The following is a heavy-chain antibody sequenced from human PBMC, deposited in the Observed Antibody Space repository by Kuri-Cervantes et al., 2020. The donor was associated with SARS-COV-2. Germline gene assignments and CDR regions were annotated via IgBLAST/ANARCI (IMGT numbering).Heavy chain of an antibody. CDR1: GLTFSSYA. J-gene: IGHJ6*03. D-gene: IGHD3-3*01. Sequence: GDSLKISCAASGLTFSSYAMSWVRQAPGKGLEWVSAISGSGGSTYYADSVKGRFTISRDNSKNTLYLQMNSLRAEDTAVYYCATFYDFWSGPFTYYYYYMDVWGKGTTVTVSS. CDR2: ISGSGGST. CDR3: ATFYDFWSGPFTYYYYYMDV. V-gene: IGHV3-23*01.